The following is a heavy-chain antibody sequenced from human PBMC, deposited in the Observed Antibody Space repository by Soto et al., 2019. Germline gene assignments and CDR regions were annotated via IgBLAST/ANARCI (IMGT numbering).Heavy chain of an antibody. J-gene: IGHJ4*02. CDR1: GFTFSNAW. Sequence: PGGSLRLSCAASGFTFSNAWMSWVRQAPGKGLEWVGRIKSKTDGGTTDYAAPVKGRFTISRDDSKNTLYLQMNSLKTEDTAVYYCTTATYYYDSSVFDYWGQGTLVTVSS. CDR3: TTATYYYDSSVFDY. CDR2: IKSKTDGGTT. D-gene: IGHD3-22*01. V-gene: IGHV3-15*01.